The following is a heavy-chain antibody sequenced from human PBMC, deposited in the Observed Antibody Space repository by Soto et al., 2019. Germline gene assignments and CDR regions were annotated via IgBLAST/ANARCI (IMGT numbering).Heavy chain of an antibody. CDR2: ISAYNGNT. Sequence: ASVKVSFKASGYTFTSYGISWVRQAPGQGLEWMGWISAYNGNTNYAQKLQGRVTMTTDTSTSTAYMELRSLRSDDTAVYYCARDLRQSPHYYMDVWGKRTTVTVSS. V-gene: IGHV1-18*01. CDR1: GYTFTSYG. J-gene: IGHJ6*03. CDR3: ARDLRQSPHYYMDV.